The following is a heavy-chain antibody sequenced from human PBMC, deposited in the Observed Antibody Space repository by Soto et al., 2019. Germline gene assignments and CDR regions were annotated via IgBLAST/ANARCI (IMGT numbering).Heavy chain of an antibody. CDR1: GGTFSSYA. V-gene: IGHV1-69*01. D-gene: IGHD3-22*01. Sequence: QVQLVQSGAEVKKPGSSVKVSCKASGGTFSSYAISWVRQAPGQGLEWMGGIIPIFGTANYAQKFQGRVTITADESTSTAYMELSSLRSEDTAVYYCARDRNYYDSSGYYPDAFDIWCQGTMVTVSS. J-gene: IGHJ3*02. CDR2: IIPIFGTA. CDR3: ARDRNYYDSSGYYPDAFDI.